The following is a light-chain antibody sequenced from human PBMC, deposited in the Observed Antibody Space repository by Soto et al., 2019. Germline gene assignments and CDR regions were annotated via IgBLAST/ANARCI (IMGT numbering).Light chain of an antibody. CDR3: QHHNSYSQT. Sequence: DIQLTQAPPTLSETVGDRVTITCRASQSIRHYLAWYQQMPGKAPKLLIYGASTLQSGVPSRFSGSGSGTEFTLTISSLQPDDFGTYFCQHHNSYSQTFGQGTKVDIK. CDR2: GAS. CDR1: QSIRHY. J-gene: IGKJ1*01. V-gene: IGKV1-5*01.